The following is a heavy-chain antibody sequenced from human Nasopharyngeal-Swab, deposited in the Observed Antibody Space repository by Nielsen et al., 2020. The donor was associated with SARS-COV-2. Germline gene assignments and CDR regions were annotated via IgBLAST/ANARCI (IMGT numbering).Heavy chain of an antibody. D-gene: IGHD6-19*01. J-gene: IGHJ5*02. CDR3: AREPDSSGWYATSNWFDP. CDR2: INPNSGGT. V-gene: IGHV1-2*06. CDR1: GYTFTSYD. Sequence: ASVKVSCKASGYTFTSYDINWVRQATGQGLEWMGRINPNSGGTNYAQKFQGRVTMTRDTSISTAYMELSRLRSDDTAVYYCAREPDSSGWYATSNWFDPWGQGTLVTVSS.